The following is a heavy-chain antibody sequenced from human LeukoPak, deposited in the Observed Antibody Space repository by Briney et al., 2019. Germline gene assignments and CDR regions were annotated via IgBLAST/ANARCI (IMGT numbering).Heavy chain of an antibody. J-gene: IGHJ4*02. V-gene: IGHV3-23*01. Sequence: GGSLRLSCAASGFTFSNYAMTWVRQAPGKGLEWLSVISGSAGSTYYADSVKGRFTISRDNSKNTLYLQMNSLRAEDTAVYYCAKDLGAYSSGWFDYWGQGTLVTVSS. CDR3: AKDLGAYSSGWFDY. CDR2: ISGSAGST. CDR1: GFTFSNYA. D-gene: IGHD6-19*01.